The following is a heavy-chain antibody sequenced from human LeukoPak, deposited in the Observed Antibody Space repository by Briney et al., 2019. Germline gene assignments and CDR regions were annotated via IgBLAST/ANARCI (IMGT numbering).Heavy chain of an antibody. D-gene: IGHD2-2*01. Sequence: PSETLSLTCTVSGGSNSGYYWSWIRQPPGKGLEGIGYIYYSGRTNHSPSLESRVTISVDTSQSQFSLQLSSVTAADTAVYYCARTYCSSTSCYLFHFDYWGQGILVTVSS. J-gene: IGHJ4*02. CDR2: IYYSGRT. CDR3: ARTYCSSTSCYLFHFDY. V-gene: IGHV4-59*01. CDR1: GGSNSGYY.